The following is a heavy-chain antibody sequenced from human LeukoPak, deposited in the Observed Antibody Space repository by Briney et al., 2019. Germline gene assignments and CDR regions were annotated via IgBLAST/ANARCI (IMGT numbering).Heavy chain of an antibody. J-gene: IGHJ4*02. D-gene: IGHD6-13*01. V-gene: IGHV3-30-3*01. Sequence: PGGSLRLSCAASGFTFSSYAMHWVRQAPGKGLEWVAVISYDGSNKYYADSVKGRFTISRDNSKNTLYLQMNSLRAEDTAVYYCARGSSSRLYYFDYWGQGTLVTVSS. CDR3: ARGSSSRLYYFDY. CDR1: GFTFSSYA. CDR2: ISYDGSNK.